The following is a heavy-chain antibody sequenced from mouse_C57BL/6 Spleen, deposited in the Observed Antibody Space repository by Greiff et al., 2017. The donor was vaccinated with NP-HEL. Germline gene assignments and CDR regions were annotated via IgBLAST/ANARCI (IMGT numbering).Heavy chain of an antibody. CDR1: GFTFSDYG. V-gene: IGHV5-17*01. Sequence: EVQLVESGGGLVKPGGSLKLSCAASGFTFSDYGMHWVRQAPEKGLEWVAYISSGSSTIYYAETVKGRFTISRDNAKNTLFLQMTSLRSEDTAMYYCARRDYSYYFYYWGQGTTLTVSS. CDR3: ARRDYSYYFYY. J-gene: IGHJ2*01. D-gene: IGHD1-1*02. CDR2: ISSGSSTI.